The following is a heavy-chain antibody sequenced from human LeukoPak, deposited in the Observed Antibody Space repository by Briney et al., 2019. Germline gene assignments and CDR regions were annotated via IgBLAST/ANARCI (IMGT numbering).Heavy chain of an antibody. J-gene: IGHJ4*02. CDR3: AKDLSGSYYMEGFDY. CDR1: GFTFRNYG. D-gene: IGHD1-26*01. CDR2: IRYDGSIK. V-gene: IGHV3-30*02. Sequence: GGSLRLSCAASGFTFRNYGMHWVRQAPGKGLEWLAFIRYDGSIKYYADSVKGRFTISRDNSRNTLYLQMNSLRAEDTAVYYCAKDLSGSYYMEGFDYWGQGTLVTVSS.